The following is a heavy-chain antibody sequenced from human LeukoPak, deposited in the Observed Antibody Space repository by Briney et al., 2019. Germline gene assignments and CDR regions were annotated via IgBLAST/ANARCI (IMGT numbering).Heavy chain of an antibody. CDR2: TYYSGST. V-gene: IGHV4-59*11. J-gene: IGHJ4*02. CDR1: GGSISSHY. CDR3: ASGSMVRGVIIRD. D-gene: IGHD3-10*01. Sequence: PSETLSLTCTVSGGSISSHYWSWIRQPPGKGLEWIGYTYYSGSTNYNPSLKSRVTISVDTSKNQFSLKLSSVTAADTAVYYCASGSMVRGVIIRDWGQGTLVTVSS.